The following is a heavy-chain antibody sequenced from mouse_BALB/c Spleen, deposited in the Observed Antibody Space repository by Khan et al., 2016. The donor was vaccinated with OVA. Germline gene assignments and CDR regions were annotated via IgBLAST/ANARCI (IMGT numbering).Heavy chain of an antibody. V-gene: IGHV1S137*01. CDR3: TRPAYDGYYDY. Sequence: QVQLKESGPELVRPGVSVKISCKGSGYTFTDYAMHWVKQSHAKSLEWIGLISTYSGNTNYNQKFKGKATMTVDKSSSTAYMELARLTSEDSAMYYCTRPAYDGYYDYWGQGTTLTVSS. J-gene: IGHJ2*01. CDR1: GYTFTDYA. CDR2: ISTYSGNT. D-gene: IGHD2-3*01.